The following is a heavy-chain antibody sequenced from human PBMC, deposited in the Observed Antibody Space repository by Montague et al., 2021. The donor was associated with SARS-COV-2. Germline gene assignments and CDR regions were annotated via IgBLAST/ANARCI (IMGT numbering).Heavy chain of an antibody. Sequence: TLSLTCTVSGGSISSGGYYWSWIRQHPGKGLEWIGYIYYSGSTYYXPSPKSRVIISVDTSKNQFSLKLSSVTAADTAVYYCARDKVYGSGRGPREGRYYYYYYGMDVWGQGTTVTVSS. V-gene: IGHV4-31*03. CDR2: IYYSGST. CDR3: ARDKVYGSGRGPREGRYYYYYYGMDV. J-gene: IGHJ6*02. CDR1: GGSISSGGYY. D-gene: IGHD3-10*01.